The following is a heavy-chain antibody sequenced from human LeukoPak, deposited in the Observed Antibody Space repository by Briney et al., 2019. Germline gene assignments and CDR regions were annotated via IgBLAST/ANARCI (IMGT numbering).Heavy chain of an antibody. V-gene: IGHV3-21*01. CDR3: ARDLNGWGAFDI. CDR1: GFTVSSNE. D-gene: IGHD6-19*01. CDR2: ISSSSSYI. J-gene: IGHJ3*02. Sequence: GGSLRLSCAASGFTVSSNEMNWVRQAPGKGLEWVSSISSSSSYIYYADSVKGRFTISRDNAKNSLYLQMNSLRAEDTAVYYCARDLNGWGAFDIWGQGTMVTVSS.